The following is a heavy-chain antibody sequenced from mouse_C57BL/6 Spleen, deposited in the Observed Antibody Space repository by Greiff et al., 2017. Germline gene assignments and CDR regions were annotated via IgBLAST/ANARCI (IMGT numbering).Heavy chain of an antibody. D-gene: IGHD1-1*01. J-gene: IGHJ4*01. Sequence: VKLVESGPELVKPGASVKISCKASGYAFSSSWLNWVKQRPGKGLEWIGRIYPGDGDTNYNGKFKGKATLTADKSSSTAYMQLSSLTSEDSAVYFCARGGRGAMDYWGQGTSVTVSS. V-gene: IGHV1-82*01. CDR2: IYPGDGDT. CDR1: GYAFSSSW. CDR3: ARGGRGAMDY.